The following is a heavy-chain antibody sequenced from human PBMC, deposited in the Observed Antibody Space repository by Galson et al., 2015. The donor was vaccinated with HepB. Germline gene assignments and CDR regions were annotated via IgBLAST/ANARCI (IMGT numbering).Heavy chain of an antibody. CDR1: GDSVSSHSAA. V-gene: IGHV6-1*01. Sequence: CAISGDSVSSHSAAWNWIRQSPSRGLEWLGRTYYRSKWYNDYAVSLKSRITINPDTSKNQFSLQLNSVTPEDTAVYYCARDGYCIGGSCYDAFDIWGQGTMATVSS. CDR2: TYYRSKWYN. CDR3: ARDGYCIGGSCYDAFDI. D-gene: IGHD2-15*01. J-gene: IGHJ3*02.